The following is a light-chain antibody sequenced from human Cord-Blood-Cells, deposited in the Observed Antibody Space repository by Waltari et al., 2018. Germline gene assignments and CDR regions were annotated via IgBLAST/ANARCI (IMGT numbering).Light chain of an antibody. J-gene: IGKJ2*02. Sequence: DIQMTQLPPPLSASVGDRVTITCRPSQSISSGLAWYHQKPGKAPHLLNYDATSVESGVPSSFGGSGSGAEVPLTISKLHADDFASYCCQQYNSYCTFGQGTKLEI. CDR1: QSISSG. V-gene: IGKV1-5*01. CDR2: DAT. CDR3: QQYNSYCT.